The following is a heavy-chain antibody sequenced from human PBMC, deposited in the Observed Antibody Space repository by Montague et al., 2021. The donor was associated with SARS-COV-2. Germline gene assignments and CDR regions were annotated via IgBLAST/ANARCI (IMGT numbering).Heavy chain of an antibody. J-gene: IGHJ4*03. V-gene: IGHV4-39*01. CDR3: ARHGWGWLRLLRPFDY. CDR2: IYYSGST. CDR1: GGSISSSTYY. D-gene: IGHD5-12*01. Sequence: SETLSLTCTVSGGSISSSTYYWGWIRQPPGKGLEWIGSIYYSGSTYYNPSLKSRVTISVDTSKNQFSLKLSSVTAADTAVYYCARHGWGWLRLLRPFDYWGQGTTVTVSP.